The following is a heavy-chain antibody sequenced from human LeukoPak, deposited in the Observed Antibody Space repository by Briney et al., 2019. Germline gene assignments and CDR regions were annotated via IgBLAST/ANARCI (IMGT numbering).Heavy chain of an antibody. CDR3: AREVSWGSSWWENYYYGMDV. D-gene: IGHD6-13*01. V-gene: IGHV4-34*01. J-gene: IGHJ6*02. CDR2: IDHSGRT. Sequence: KASETLSLTCAVYGGSFSGYYWSWIRQPPGKGLEWIGEIDHSGRTNSNASLKSRVTISVDMSKNQFSLRLSSVTAADTAVYYCAREVSWGSSWWENYYYGMDVWGQGTTVTVSS. CDR1: GGSFSGYY.